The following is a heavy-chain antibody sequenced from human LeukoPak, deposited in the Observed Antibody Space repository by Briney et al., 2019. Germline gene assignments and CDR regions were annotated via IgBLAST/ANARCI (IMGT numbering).Heavy chain of an antibody. D-gene: IGHD6-19*01. CDR2: IYYSGST. CDR1: GGSISSSY. Sequence: PSETLSLTCTVSGGSISSSYWSWIRQPPGTGLEWIGYIYYSGSTNYNPSLKSRVTISVDSSKNQFSLKLTSVTAADTAVYYCARVTSGWYYFDYWGQGTLVTVSS. J-gene: IGHJ4*02. CDR3: ARVTSGWYYFDY. V-gene: IGHV4-59*01.